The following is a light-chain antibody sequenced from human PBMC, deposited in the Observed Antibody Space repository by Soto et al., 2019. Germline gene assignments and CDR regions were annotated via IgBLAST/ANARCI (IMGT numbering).Light chain of an antibody. V-gene: IGKV1-5*03. CDR3: QQYSGYSYT. J-gene: IGKJ2*01. Sequence: DIQMTQSPSTLSASVGDRVTITCRASQSISTWLAWYQQKAGKAPKLLIYKASSLESGVPSRFSGSGSGTEFTLTISSLQPDDFATYFCQQYSGYSYTFGQGTKLEIK. CDR2: KAS. CDR1: QSISTW.